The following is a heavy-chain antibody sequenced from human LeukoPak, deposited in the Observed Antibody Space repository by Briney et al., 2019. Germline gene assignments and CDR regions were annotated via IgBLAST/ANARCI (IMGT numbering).Heavy chain of an antibody. CDR2: ISYDGSNK. CDR1: GFTFSSYA. Sequence: GGSLRLSCAASGFTFSSYAMPWVRQAPGKGLEWVAVISYDGSNKYYADSVKGRFTISRDNSKNTLYLQMNSLRAEDTAVYYCARGIVATILSFIFGYWGQGTLVTVSS. J-gene: IGHJ4*02. D-gene: IGHD5-12*01. CDR3: ARGIVATILSFIFGY. V-gene: IGHV3-30-3*01.